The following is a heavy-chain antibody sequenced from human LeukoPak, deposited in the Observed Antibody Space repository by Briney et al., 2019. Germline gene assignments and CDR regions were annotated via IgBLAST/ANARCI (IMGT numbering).Heavy chain of an antibody. J-gene: IGHJ4*02. Sequence: GGSLRLSCAASGFTFSSYAMSWVRQAPGKGLEWVSAISGSGGSTYYADSVKGRFTISRDNSKNTLYLQMNSLGAEDTAVYYCAKVVAAAVLYYFDYWGQGTLVTVSS. V-gene: IGHV3-23*01. CDR1: GFTFSSYA. CDR3: AKVVAAAVLYYFDY. D-gene: IGHD6-13*01. CDR2: ISGSGGST.